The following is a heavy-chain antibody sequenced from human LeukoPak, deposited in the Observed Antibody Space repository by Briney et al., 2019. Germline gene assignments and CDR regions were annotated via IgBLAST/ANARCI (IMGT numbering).Heavy chain of an antibody. J-gene: IGHJ4*02. Sequence: GGSLRLSCAASGFTFSSYAMSWVRQAPGKGLGWVAVISSDGSKKYYADSVKGRFTISRDNSKNTLYLQMNSLRAEDTAVYYCASSSGWYFFDYWGQGTLVTVSS. CDR1: GFTFSSYA. D-gene: IGHD6-19*01. V-gene: IGHV3-30-3*01. CDR3: ASSSGWYFFDY. CDR2: ISSDGSKK.